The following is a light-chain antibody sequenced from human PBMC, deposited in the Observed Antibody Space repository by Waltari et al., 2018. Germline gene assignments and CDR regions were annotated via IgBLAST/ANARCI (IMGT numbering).Light chain of an antibody. V-gene: IGLV2-11*01. CDR1: SNDVGGYNY. Sequence: QSALTQPRSVSGSPGQSVTISCTGTSNDVGGYNYVSWYQHHPGKAPKLMIYDVNKGPSGVPDRFSASKSGNTASLTISGLQAEDEADYYCCSYAGNYTFYVFGTGTKVTVL. CDR2: DVN. CDR3: CSYAGNYTFYV. J-gene: IGLJ1*01.